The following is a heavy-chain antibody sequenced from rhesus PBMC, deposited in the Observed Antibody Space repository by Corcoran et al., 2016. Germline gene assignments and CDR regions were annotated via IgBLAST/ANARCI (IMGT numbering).Heavy chain of an antibody. CDR2: INMAGSST. Sequence: EVQLVESGGGLAKLGGSPRLSCAASGFTLSSYWMHWVRQAPGKGLGWISAINMAGSSTYYADSVEGRFPISRENAKNTLYRPMDGQRAEDTAFYYCAGVQHDYWGQGVLVTVSS. V-gene: IGHV3-14*01. J-gene: IGHJ4*01. CDR3: AGVQHDY. CDR1: GFTLSSYW. D-gene: IGHD1-1*01.